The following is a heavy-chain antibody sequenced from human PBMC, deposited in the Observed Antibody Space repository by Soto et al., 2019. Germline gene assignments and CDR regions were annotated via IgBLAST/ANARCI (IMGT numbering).Heavy chain of an antibody. V-gene: IGHV1-18*01. J-gene: IGHJ5*02. Sequence: QVQLVQSGAEVKKPGASVKVSCKASGYTFTSYGISWVRQAPGQGLEWMGWISAYNGNTNNAQKLQGRVTMTTDTSTSTAYMELRSLRSDVTAVYYWARDYLYYGSGRFEWFDPWGQGTLVTVSS. CDR2: ISAYNGNT. CDR1: GYTFTSYG. D-gene: IGHD3-10*01. CDR3: ARDYLYYGSGRFEWFDP.